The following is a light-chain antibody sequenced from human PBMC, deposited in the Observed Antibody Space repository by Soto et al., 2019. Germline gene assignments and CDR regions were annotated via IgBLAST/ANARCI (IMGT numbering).Light chain of an antibody. CDR3: QQTYRTPWT. CDR2: AAS. J-gene: IGKJ1*01. V-gene: IGKV1-39*01. CDR1: QSISSH. Sequence: DIQMTQSPSSLSASVGDRVTITCRASQSISSHLNWYQQKPGKVTKLLIYAASSLHSGVPSRFSGSGSGTDFTLTISSLQPEDFATFYCQQTYRTPWTCGQGAKVEI.